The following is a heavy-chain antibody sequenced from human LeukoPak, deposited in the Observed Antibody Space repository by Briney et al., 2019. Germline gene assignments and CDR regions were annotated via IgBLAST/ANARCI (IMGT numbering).Heavy chain of an antibody. J-gene: IGHJ3*02. D-gene: IGHD6-13*01. CDR2: IWYDGSNK. CDR3: ARARGAHSSSWFGTKDAFDI. Sequence: GGSLRLSCAASGFTFSSYGMHWVRQAPGKGLEWVAVIWYDGSNKYYADSVKGRFTISRDNSKNTLYLQMNSLRAEDTAVYYCARARGAHSSSWFGTKDAFDIWGQGTMVTVSS. V-gene: IGHV3-33*01. CDR1: GFTFSSYG.